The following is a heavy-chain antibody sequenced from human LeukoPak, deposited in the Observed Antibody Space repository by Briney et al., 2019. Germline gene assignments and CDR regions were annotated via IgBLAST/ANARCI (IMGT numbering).Heavy chain of an antibody. CDR1: GGSISSDY. Sequence: SETLFLTCTVSGGSISSDYWSWIRQPPGKGLEWIGYIYYSGSTKYNPSLKSRVTISVDTSKNQFSLKLSSVTAADTAVYYCARHARDWLFDYWGQGTLVTVSS. J-gene: IGHJ4*02. CDR2: IYYSGST. V-gene: IGHV4-59*08. CDR3: ARHARDWLFDY. D-gene: IGHD3-9*01.